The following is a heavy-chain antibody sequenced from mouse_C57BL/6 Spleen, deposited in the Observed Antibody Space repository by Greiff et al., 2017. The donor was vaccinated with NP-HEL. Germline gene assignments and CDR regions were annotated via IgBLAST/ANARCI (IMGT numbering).Heavy chain of an antibody. CDR2: IHPNSGST. J-gene: IGHJ2*01. CDR1: GYTFTSYW. V-gene: IGHV1-64*01. Sequence: QVQLKQSGAELVKPGASVKLSCKASGYTFTSYWMHWVKQRPGQGLEWIGMIHPNSGSTNYNEKFKSKATLTVDKSSSTAYMQLSSLTSEDSAVYYCAREGRGYDYDDYWGQGTTLTVSS. D-gene: IGHD2-4*01. CDR3: AREGRGYDYDDY.